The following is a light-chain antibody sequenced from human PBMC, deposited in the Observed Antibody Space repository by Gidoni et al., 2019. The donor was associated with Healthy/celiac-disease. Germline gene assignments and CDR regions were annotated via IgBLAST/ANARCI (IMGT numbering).Light chain of an antibody. V-gene: IGLV3-1*01. Sequence: SYELTQPPSVSVAPGQTASITCSGDKLGYKYACWYQQKPGQSPVLVIYQDSKRPSGIPERFSGSNSGNTATLTISGTQAMDEADYYCQAWDSSTAVFGGWTKLTVL. CDR2: QDS. J-gene: IGLJ2*01. CDR3: QAWDSSTAV. CDR1: KLGYKY.